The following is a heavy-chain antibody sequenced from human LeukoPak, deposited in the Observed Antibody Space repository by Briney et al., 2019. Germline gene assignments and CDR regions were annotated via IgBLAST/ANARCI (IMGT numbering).Heavy chain of an antibody. CDR3: AREGHRSSSLLGAFDI. J-gene: IGHJ3*02. D-gene: IGHD6-13*01. CDR1: GYTFTSYY. V-gene: IGHV1-46*01. CDR2: INPTGGTT. Sequence: ASVKVSCKASGYTFTSYYIHWVRQAPGQGPEWMGIINPTGGTTSYAQKFQGRVTMTRDTSTSTVYMELSSLRSEDTAVYHCAREGHRSSSLLGAFDIWGQGTMFTVSS.